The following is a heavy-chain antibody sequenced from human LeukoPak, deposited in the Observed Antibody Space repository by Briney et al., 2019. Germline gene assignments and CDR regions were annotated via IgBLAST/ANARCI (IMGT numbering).Heavy chain of an antibody. CDR3: AKDGAWLRFDD. V-gene: IGHV3-23*01. J-gene: IGHJ4*02. CDR2: ISPGGPT. Sequence: GGSLRLSCAASGFTFSTYWMNWVRQAPGKGLEWVSGISPGGPTYYADSVKGRFTISRDDSKNTLYLQMKNLRADDTAVYYCAKDGAWLRFDDWGQGILVSVSS. CDR1: GFTFSTYW. D-gene: IGHD5-12*01.